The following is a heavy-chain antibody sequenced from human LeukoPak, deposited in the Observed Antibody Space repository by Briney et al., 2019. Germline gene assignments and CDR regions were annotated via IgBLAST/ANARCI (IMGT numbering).Heavy chain of an antibody. V-gene: IGHV3-21*01. CDR2: ISSSSSYI. Sequence: PGGFLRLSCAASGFTFSSYSMNWVRQAPGKGLEWVSSISSSSSYIYYADSVKGRFTISRDNAKNSLYLQMNSLRAEDTAVYYCARSSMVRGRYYWGQGTLVTVSS. CDR3: ARSSMVRGRYY. CDR1: GFTFSSYS. J-gene: IGHJ4*02. D-gene: IGHD3-10*01.